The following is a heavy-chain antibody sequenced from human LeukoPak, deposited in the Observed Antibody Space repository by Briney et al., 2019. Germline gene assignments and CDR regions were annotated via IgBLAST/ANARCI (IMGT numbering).Heavy chain of an antibody. J-gene: IGHJ6*02. CDR2: ISGSGGST. V-gene: IGHV3-23*01. CDR1: GFTFSDYY. Sequence: GGSLRLSCAASGFTFSDYYMSWIRQAPGKGLEWVSAISGSGGSTYYADSVKGRFTISRDNSKNTLYLQMNSLRAEDTAVYYCAKVSHYYYYYYGMDVWGQGTTVTVSS. CDR3: AKVSHYYYYYYGMDV.